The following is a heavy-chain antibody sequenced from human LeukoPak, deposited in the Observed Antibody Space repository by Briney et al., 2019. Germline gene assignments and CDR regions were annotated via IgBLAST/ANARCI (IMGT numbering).Heavy chain of an antibody. Sequence: ASVKVSCKASGYTFTSYYMHWVRQAPGQGLEWMGWISAYNGKTKYAQKLQGRVTMTTDTSTSTAYMELRSLRSDDTAVYYCARTTVTTFSDAFYIWGQGTMVTVSS. CDR2: ISAYNGKT. V-gene: IGHV1-18*04. CDR3: ARTTVTTFSDAFYI. D-gene: IGHD4-17*01. CDR1: GYTFTSYY. J-gene: IGHJ3*02.